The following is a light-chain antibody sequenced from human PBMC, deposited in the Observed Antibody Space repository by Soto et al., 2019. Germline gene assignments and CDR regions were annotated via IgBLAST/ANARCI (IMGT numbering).Light chain of an antibody. CDR3: QQYGSSPIT. J-gene: IGKJ5*01. V-gene: IGKV3-20*01. CDR2: GAS. CDR1: QSARSS. Sequence: EIVMTQSPATLSVSPGERATLSCRASQSARSSLAWYQQKPGQAPRLLIYGASTRATGIPARFSGSGSETDFTLTISRLEPEDFAVYFCQQYGSSPITFGQGTRLEI.